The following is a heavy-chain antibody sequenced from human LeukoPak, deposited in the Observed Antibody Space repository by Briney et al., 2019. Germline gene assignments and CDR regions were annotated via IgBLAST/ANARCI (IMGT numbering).Heavy chain of an antibody. CDR3: ARFYCSSTSCLEDY. V-gene: IGHV3-21*01. CDR2: ISSSSSYI. D-gene: IGHD2-2*01. CDR1: GFTFSSYS. J-gene: IGHJ4*02. Sequence: GGSLRLSCAASGFTFSSYSMNWVRQAPGKGLEWVSSISSSSSYIYYADSVKGRFTISRDNAKNSLYLQMNSLRAEDTAVYYCARFYCSSTSCLEDYWGQGTLVTVSS.